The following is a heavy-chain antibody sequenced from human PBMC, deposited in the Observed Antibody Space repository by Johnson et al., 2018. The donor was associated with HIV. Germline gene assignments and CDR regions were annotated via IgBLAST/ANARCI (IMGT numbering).Heavy chain of an antibody. CDR2: IRYDGSNK. CDR3: ARSVGYYDSSGYYYVDAFDN. V-gene: IGHV3-30*02. D-gene: IGHD3-22*01. Sequence: QEKLVESGGGVVQPGGSLRLSCAASGFTFSSYGMHWVRQAPGKGLEWVAFIRYDGSNKYYADSVKGRFTISRDNSKNTLYLQMNSLRAEDTAVYYCARSVGYYDSSGYYYVDAFDNWGQGTMVTVSS. J-gene: IGHJ3*02. CDR1: GFTFSSYG.